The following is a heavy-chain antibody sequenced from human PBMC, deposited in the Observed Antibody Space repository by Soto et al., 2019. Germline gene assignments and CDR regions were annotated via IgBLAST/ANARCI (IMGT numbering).Heavy chain of an antibody. CDR3: ARDMHAGFTHYFDP. V-gene: IGHV4-31*03. CDR2: SYYSCST. D-gene: IGHD1-26*01. J-gene: IGHJ5*02. CDR1: GGSMSRGGYY. Sequence: PSATLALTCTVSGGSMSRGGYYWSWIRQHPGKVLEWIGYSYYSCSTYYNPSLKGRVTISVDTSKNQFSLKLSSMTAADTAVYYCARDMHAGFTHYFDPWGQGTLVTVSS.